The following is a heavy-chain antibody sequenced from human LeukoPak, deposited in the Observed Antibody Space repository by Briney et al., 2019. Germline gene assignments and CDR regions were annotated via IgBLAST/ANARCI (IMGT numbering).Heavy chain of an antibody. Sequence: GGSLRLSCAASGFIFGTYWMSWVRQAPGKGLEWVANIKEDGSESHYVDSVKGRFTISRDNAKNSLYLQMNSLRAEDTAVYYCARTGTTLDYWGQGTLVTVSS. CDR2: IKEDGSES. D-gene: IGHD1-7*01. V-gene: IGHV3-7*01. J-gene: IGHJ4*02. CDR1: GFIFGTYW. CDR3: ARTGTTLDY.